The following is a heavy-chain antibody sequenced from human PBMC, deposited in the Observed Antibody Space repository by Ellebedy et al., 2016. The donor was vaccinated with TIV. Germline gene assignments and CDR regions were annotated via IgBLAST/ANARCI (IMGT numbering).Heavy chain of an antibody. D-gene: IGHD2-8*01. CDR1: GFIFSSYA. CDR2: VSSSNSYI. CDR3: AREIMAFDY. V-gene: IGHV3-21*01. J-gene: IGHJ4*02. Sequence: GESLKISCAASGFIFSSYAMNWVRQAPGKGLEWVSSVSSSNSYIYYADSVKGRFTISRDNAKNSLYLQMNSLRVEDTAVYYCAREIMAFDYWGQGTLVTVSS.